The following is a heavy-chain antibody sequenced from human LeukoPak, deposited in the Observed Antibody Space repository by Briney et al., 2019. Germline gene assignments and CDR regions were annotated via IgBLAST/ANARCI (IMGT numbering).Heavy chain of an antibody. J-gene: IGHJ4*02. V-gene: IGHV4-4*07. D-gene: IGHD3-22*01. CDR1: GDSISSHY. Sequence: SETLSLTCTVSGDSISSHYWSWIGPPAGRGLEGIARMSGSGSTNYNPSLKSRVTLSVDTSKNQFSLNLNSVTAADTAVYYCARDRTYYDSTGYYYDFWGQGTLVTVSS. CDR2: MSGSGST. CDR3: ARDRTYYDSTGYYYDF.